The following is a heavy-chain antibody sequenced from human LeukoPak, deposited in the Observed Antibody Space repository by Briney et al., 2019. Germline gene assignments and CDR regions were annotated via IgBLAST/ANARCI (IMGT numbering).Heavy chain of an antibody. V-gene: IGHV4-39*07. CDR3: AGARDPFGGSGHFDS. CDR1: GGPISSSSYY. CDR2: IYYSGST. D-gene: IGHD1-26*01. Sequence: PSETLSLTCTVSGGPISSSSYYWGWIRQPPGKGLEWIGSIYYSGSTYYNPSLKSRVTISVDTSKSQFSLKLSSVTAADTAVFYCAGARDPFGGSGHFDSWGQGTLVTVSS. J-gene: IGHJ4*02.